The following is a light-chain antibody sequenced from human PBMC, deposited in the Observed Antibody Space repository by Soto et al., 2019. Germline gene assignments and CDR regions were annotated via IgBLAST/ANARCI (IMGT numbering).Light chain of an antibody. CDR2: SDN. CDR1: SSNLGSNS. Sequence: QSVLTQPPSASGTPGQRVTISRSGSSSNLGSNSVNWYQQVPGTAPKLLISSDNQRPSGVPDRFSGSQSGTSASLAISGLQSEDEADYHCGAWDDSLNGWVFGGGTKLTVL. J-gene: IGLJ3*02. CDR3: GAWDDSLNGWV. V-gene: IGLV1-44*01.